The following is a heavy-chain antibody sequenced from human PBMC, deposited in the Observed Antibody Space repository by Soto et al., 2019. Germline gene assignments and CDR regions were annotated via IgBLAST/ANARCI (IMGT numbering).Heavy chain of an antibody. V-gene: IGHV3-23*01. CDR1: GFTFSSYA. D-gene: IGHD2-2*01. CDR2: ISGSGGST. CDR3: AKPRAWGGWVVVPAGGFCFDY. J-gene: IGHJ4*02. Sequence: GGSLRLSCAASGFTFSSYAMSWVRQAPGKGLEWVSAISGSGGSTYYADSVKGRFTISRDNSKNTLYLQMNSLRAEDTAVYYCAKPRAWGGWVVVPAGGFCFDYWGQGTLVTVSS.